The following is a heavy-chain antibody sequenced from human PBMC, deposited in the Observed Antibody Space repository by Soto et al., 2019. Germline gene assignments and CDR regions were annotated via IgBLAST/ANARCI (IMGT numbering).Heavy chain of an antibody. J-gene: IGHJ4*02. V-gene: IGHV1-3*01. CDR1: GYTFTSYA. CDR3: ASSWRGVDYYDSSDYYPLDY. D-gene: IGHD3-22*01. CDR2: INAGNGNT. Sequence: ASVKVSCKASGYTFTSYAMHWVRQAPGQRLEWMGWINAGNGNTKYSQKFQGRVTITRDTSASTAYMELSRLRSDDTAVYYCASSWRGVDYYDSSDYYPLDYWDQGTLVTAST.